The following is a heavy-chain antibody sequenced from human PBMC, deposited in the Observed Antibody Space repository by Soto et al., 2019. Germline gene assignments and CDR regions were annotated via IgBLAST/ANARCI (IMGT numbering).Heavy chain of an antibody. CDR2: INPSGGST. D-gene: IGHD2-15*01. CDR1: GYTFTSYY. J-gene: IGHJ6*02. CDR3: ARDPVVVVAATDYYGMDV. V-gene: IGHV1-46*01. Sequence: QVQLVQSGAEVKKPGASVKVSCKASGYTFTSYYMYWVRQAPGQGLEWMGIINPSGGSTSYAQKFQGKVTMTRDTSTRTVYMELSSLRSEDTAVYYCARDPVVVVAATDYYGMDVWGQGTTVTVSS.